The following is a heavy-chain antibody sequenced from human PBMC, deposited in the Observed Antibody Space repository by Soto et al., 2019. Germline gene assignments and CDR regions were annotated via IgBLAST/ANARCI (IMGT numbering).Heavy chain of an antibody. CDR1: EASMTNYF. V-gene: IGHV4-59*01. J-gene: IGHJ4*02. CDR2: MYSSGSS. CDR3: VRSGHTFGGAI. Sequence: PSETLCITCTFSEASMTNYFGSWVRQPPGRGLEWIGYMYSSGSSSYSSSLRSRVTISVDTSKNQMSLQLSSVTAADTAVYYCVRSGHTFGGAIWGRGTLVTVSS. D-gene: IGHD3-16*01.